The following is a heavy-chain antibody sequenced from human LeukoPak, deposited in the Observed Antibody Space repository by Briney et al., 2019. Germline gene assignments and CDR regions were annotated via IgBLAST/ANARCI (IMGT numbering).Heavy chain of an antibody. CDR2: IYSGGST. CDR1: GFTVSSNY. Sequence: GGSLRLSCAASGFTVSSNYMSWVRQAPGKGLEWVSVIYSGGSTYYADSVKGRFTISRDDSKNTLYLQMNSLRAEDTAVYYCARTYYYDSSGYFYFDYGGQGTLVTVSS. J-gene: IGHJ4*02. CDR3: ARTYYYDSSGYFYFDY. D-gene: IGHD3-22*01. V-gene: IGHV3-53*05.